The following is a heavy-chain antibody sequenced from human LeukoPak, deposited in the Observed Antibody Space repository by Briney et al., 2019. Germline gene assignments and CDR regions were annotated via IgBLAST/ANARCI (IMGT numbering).Heavy chain of an antibody. Sequence: RASVKVSCKASGYTFTGYYMHWVRQAPGQGLEWMGWINPNSGGSDYAQKFQGRVTMTRDTSISTAYMELSRLRSDDTAVYYCARSREAAAGVFDYWGQGTLVTVSS. J-gene: IGHJ4*02. D-gene: IGHD6-13*01. CDR1: GYTFTGYY. CDR3: ARSREAAAGVFDY. CDR2: INPNSGGS. V-gene: IGHV1-2*02.